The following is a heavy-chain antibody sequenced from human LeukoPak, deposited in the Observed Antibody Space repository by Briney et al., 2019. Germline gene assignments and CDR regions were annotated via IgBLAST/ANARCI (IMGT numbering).Heavy chain of an antibody. D-gene: IGHD3-9*01. CDR1: GYTFTDYY. Sequence: GASVKVSCKASGYTFTDYYMHWVRQAPGQGLEWMGWINPNSGGTNYAQKFQGRVTMTRDTSISTAYMQLSRLRSGDTAVYFCARSPHILTGENFDYWGQGTLLTVSS. CDR3: ARSPHILTGENFDY. CDR2: INPNSGGT. V-gene: IGHV1-2*02. J-gene: IGHJ4*02.